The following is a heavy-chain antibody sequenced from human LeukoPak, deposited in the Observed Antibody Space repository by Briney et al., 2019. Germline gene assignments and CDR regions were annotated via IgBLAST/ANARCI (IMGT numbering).Heavy chain of an antibody. J-gene: IGHJ4*02. D-gene: IGHD5-18*01. Sequence: GGSLRLSCAASGFTFGSYGMHWVRQAPGKGLEWVAVISYDGSNKYYADSVKGRFTISRDNSKNTLYLQMNSLRAEDTAVYYCAKGGGYSYGPSAPIDYWAREPWSPSPQ. CDR2: ISYDGSNK. CDR3: AKGGGYSYGPSAPIDY. CDR1: GFTFGSYG. V-gene: IGHV3-30*18.